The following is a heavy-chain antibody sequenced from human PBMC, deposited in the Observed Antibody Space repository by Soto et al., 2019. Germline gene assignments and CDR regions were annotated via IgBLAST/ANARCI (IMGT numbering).Heavy chain of an antibody. CDR3: ARGSLAPDY. D-gene: IGHD1-26*01. CDR2: IYTSGST. J-gene: IGHJ4*02. CDR1: GASLNNYY. Sequence: PSETLSLTCTVSGASLNNYYWSWARQPAGKGLEWVGRIYTSGSTNYNPSLESRVTMSVDTSKNQFSLKLSSVTAADTAVYYCARGSLAPDYWGQGTLVTSPQ. V-gene: IGHV4-4*07.